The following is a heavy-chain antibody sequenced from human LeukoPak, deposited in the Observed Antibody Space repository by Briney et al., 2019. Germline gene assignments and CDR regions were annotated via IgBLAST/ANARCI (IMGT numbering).Heavy chain of an antibody. J-gene: IGHJ4*02. D-gene: IGHD5-18*01. V-gene: IGHV4-59*01. CDR2: IYYSGST. CDR1: GGSISSYY. CDR3: ARSGYSNGYGDY. Sequence: PSETMSRTCTGSGGSISSYYWSWLRQPPGKGLEWIGYIYYSGSTNYNPSLKSRVTISVDTSKDQFSLKLSSVTAADTAVYYCARSGYSNGYGDYWGQGTLVTVSS.